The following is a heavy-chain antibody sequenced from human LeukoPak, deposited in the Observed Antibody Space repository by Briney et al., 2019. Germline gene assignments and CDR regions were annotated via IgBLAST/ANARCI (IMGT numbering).Heavy chain of an antibody. V-gene: IGHV4-4*07. D-gene: IGHD3-10*01. Sequence: SETLSLTCTVSGGSINSYYWSWIRQPAGEGLEWIGRGYTSGSTNYNPSLKSRVTISVDTSKNQFSLKLSSVTAADTAVYYCARGVYGSGSFDYWGQGTLVTVSS. CDR3: ARGVYGSGSFDY. J-gene: IGHJ4*02. CDR1: GGSINSYY. CDR2: GYTSGST.